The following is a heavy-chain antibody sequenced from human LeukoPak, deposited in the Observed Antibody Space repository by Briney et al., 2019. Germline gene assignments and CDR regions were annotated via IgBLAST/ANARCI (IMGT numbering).Heavy chain of an antibody. Sequence: PSETLSLTCAVYGGSFSGYYWSWIRQPPGKGLEWIGEINHSGSTNYNPSLKSRVTISVDTSKNQFSLKLSSVTAADTAVYYCARANYYGSGSREKIVDYWGQGTLVTVSS. CDR2: INHSGST. V-gene: IGHV4-34*01. D-gene: IGHD3-10*01. CDR1: GGSFSGYY. J-gene: IGHJ4*02. CDR3: ARANYYGSGSREKIVDY.